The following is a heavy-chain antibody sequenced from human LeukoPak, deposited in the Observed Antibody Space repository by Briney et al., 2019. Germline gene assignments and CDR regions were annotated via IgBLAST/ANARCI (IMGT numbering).Heavy chain of an antibody. J-gene: IGHJ4*02. CDR2: IGGSGGST. Sequence: GGSLRLSCAASGFTFSSYAMSWVRQAPGKGLEWVSAIGGSGGSTYYADSVKGRFTISRDNSKNTLYLQMNSLRAEDTAVYYCAIAYSSLGYFDYWGQGTLVTVSS. CDR1: GFTFSSYA. CDR3: AIAYSSLGYFDY. V-gene: IGHV3-23*01. D-gene: IGHD6-13*01.